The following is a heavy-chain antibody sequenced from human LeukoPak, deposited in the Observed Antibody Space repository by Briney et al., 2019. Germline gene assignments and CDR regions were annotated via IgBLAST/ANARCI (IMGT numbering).Heavy chain of an antibody. D-gene: IGHD2-15*01. CDR3: AFSAGRDLGYCSGGSCPFDY. CDR2: INPNSGGT. CDR1: GYTFTGYY. V-gene: IGHV1-2*06. J-gene: IGHJ4*02. Sequence: ASVKLSCKASGYTFTGYYMHWVRQAPGQGLEWMGRINPNSGGTNYAQKFQGRVTMTRDTSISTAYMELSRLRSDDTAVYYCAFSAGRDLGYCSGGSCPFDYWGQGTLVTVSS.